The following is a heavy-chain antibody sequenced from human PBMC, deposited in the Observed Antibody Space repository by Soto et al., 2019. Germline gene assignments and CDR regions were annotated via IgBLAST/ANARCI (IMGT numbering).Heavy chain of an antibody. CDR1: XFTFSYHG. D-gene: IGHD2-15*01. CDR3: VRGGCSGDRCQSHLEY. J-gene: IGHJ4*02. CDR2: TWDDGNFK. V-gene: IGHV3-33*04. Sequence: QVXLVXSGGGVVQPGXXLXXSCAASXFTFSYHGMHWVRQAPGXGXXXGAVTWDDGNFKYYADSVKGRFXISXXXXXXXXXXXXXXXXXXDTAMYYCVRGGCSGDRCQSHLEYWGQGALVTVXS.